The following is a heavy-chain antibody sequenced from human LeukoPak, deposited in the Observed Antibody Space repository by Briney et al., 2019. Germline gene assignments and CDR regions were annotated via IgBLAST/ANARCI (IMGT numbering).Heavy chain of an antibody. V-gene: IGHV5-51*01. D-gene: IGHD4-11*01. J-gene: IGHJ4*02. CDR3: VRPANLDYSVDY. CDR1: GYFFAGYW. CDR2: IYASDFGP. Sequence: PGESLKISCKASGYFFAGYWIGWVRQMPGQGLEWIGVIYASDFGPTYSPPFHGHVTISVDKSISTAYLEWSKLKVSDTAMYFCVRPANLDYSVDYWGQGTLVTVSS.